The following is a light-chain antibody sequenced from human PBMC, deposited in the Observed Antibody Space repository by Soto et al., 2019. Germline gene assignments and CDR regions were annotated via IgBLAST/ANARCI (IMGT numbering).Light chain of an antibody. CDR2: GAS. CDR1: QSVSSNF. J-gene: IGKJ1*01. V-gene: IGKV3-20*01. CDR3: QQYGSSPWT. Sequence: EIVLTQSPGTQSLSPGERAALSCRASQSVSSNFLAWYQQIPGQAPRLLIYGASSRATGIPDRFSGSGSGTDFTLTISRLEPEDFAVYYCQQYGSSPWTFGQGTKVEIK.